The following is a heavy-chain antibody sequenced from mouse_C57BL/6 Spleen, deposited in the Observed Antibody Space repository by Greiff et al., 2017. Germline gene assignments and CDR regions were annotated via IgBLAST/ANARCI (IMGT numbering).Heavy chain of an antibody. Sequence: VQLQQPGAELVKPGASVKLSCKASGYTFTSYWMHWVKQRPGQGLEWIGMIPPNSGSTNYNEKFKSKATLTVDKSSSTAYMQLSSLTSEDSAVYYCARRGYSNPYYAMDYWGQGTSVTVSS. CDR3: ARRGYSNPYYAMDY. D-gene: IGHD2-5*01. CDR1: GYTFTSYW. J-gene: IGHJ4*01. CDR2: IPPNSGST. V-gene: IGHV1-64*01.